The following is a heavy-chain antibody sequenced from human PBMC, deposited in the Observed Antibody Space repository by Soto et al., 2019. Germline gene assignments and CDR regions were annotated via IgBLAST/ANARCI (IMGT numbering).Heavy chain of an antibody. CDR3: ATDPFSGSYYGFYI. J-gene: IGHJ3*02. D-gene: IGHD1-26*01. V-gene: IGHV3-15*01. Sequence: PGGSLRLSCAASGFAFSNAWMNWVRQAPGKGLEWVGRIKSKSDGGTTDYAAPVQGRFIVSRDDSKNTLYLQMQSLRTEDTAVYYCATDPFSGSYYGFYIWGQGTMVTVSS. CDR2: IKSKSDGGTT. CDR1: GFAFSNAW.